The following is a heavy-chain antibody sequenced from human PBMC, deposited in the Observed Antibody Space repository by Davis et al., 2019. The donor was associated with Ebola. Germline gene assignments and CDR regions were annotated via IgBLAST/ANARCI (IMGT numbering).Heavy chain of an antibody. CDR1: GFTFDDYA. CDR3: ARPDPLLDYGMDV. Sequence: SLKISCAASGFTFDDYAMHWVRQAPGKGLEWVSGISWNSGSIGYADSVKGRFTISRDNAKNSLYLQMNSLRAEDTAVYYCARPDPLLDYGMDVWGQGTTVTVSS. V-gene: IGHV3-9*01. D-gene: IGHD1-14*01. J-gene: IGHJ6*02. CDR2: ISWNSGSI.